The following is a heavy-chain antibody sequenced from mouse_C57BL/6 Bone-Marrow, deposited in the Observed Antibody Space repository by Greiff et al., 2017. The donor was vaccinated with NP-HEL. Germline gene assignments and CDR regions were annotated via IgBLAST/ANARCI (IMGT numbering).Heavy chain of an antibody. CDR2: IDPENGDT. J-gene: IGHJ4*01. D-gene: IGHD1-1*01. V-gene: IGHV14-4*01. CDR3: TPHYYGSSFYAMDY. CDR1: GFNIKDDY. Sequence: DVQLQESGAELVRPGASVTLSCTASGFNIKDDYMHWVKQRPEQGLEWIGWIDPENGDTEYASKFQGKATITADTSSNTAYLQLSSLTSEDTAVYYCTPHYYGSSFYAMDYWGQGTSVTVSS.